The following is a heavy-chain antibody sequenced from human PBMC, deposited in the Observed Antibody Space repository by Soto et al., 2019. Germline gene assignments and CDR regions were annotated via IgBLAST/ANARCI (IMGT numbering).Heavy chain of an antibody. D-gene: IGHD2-21*02. V-gene: IGHV4-39*01. CDR3: ARQCGPYGDQIAFYI. CDR1: GGSISSSSYY. CDR2: IYYSGST. J-gene: IGHJ3*02. Sequence: QLQLQESGPGLVKPSETLSLTCTVSGGSISSSSYYWGWIRQPPGKGLEWIGSIYYSGSTYYNPSRKSRGTISVYTSKNQFSRMRSSVTAADTSVYYCARQCGPYGDQIAFYIWGQGTMVTVSS.